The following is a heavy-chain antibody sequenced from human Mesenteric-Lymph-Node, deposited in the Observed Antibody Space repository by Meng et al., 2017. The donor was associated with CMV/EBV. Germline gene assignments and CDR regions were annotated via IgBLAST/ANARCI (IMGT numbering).Heavy chain of an antibody. CDR3: ANARGAY. V-gene: IGHV3-48*03. D-gene: IGHD2-2*01. Sequence: GESLKISCAASGFTINTYEMNWVRQAPGKGLEWVSHISSSGTTIYYADSVKGRFTISRDIAKNSLYLQMNSLRVEDTAVYYCANARGAYWGQGTLVTVSS. J-gene: IGHJ4*02. CDR2: ISSSGTTI. CDR1: GFTINTYE.